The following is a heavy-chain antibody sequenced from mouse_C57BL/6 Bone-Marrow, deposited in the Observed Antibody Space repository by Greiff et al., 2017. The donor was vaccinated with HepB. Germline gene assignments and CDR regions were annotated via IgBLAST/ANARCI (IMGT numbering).Heavy chain of an antibody. CDR3: ARSYGSSFAY. CDR1: GFTFSDYY. Sequence: DVHLVESGGGLVQPGGSLKLSCAASGFTFSDYYMYWVRQTPEKRLEWVAYISNGGGSTYYPDTVKGRFTISRDNAKNTLYLQMSRLKSEDKAMYYCARSYGSSFAYWGQGTLVTVSA. D-gene: IGHD1-1*01. J-gene: IGHJ3*01. CDR2: ISNGGGST. V-gene: IGHV5-12*01.